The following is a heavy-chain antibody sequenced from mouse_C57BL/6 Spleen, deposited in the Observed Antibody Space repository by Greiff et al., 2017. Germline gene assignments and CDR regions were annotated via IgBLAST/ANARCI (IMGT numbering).Heavy chain of an antibody. D-gene: IGHD1-1*01. V-gene: IGHV1-52*01. J-gene: IGHJ2*01. CDR2: IDPSDSET. CDR3: ARSDYYGSSPYYFDY. CDR1: GYTFTSYW. Sequence: QVQLQQPGAELVRPGSSVKLSCKASGYTFTSYWMHWVKQRPIHGLEWIGNIDPSDSETPYNQKFKDKATLTVDKSSSTAYMQLSSLTSEDSAVYYCARSDYYGSSPYYFDYWGQGTTLTVSS.